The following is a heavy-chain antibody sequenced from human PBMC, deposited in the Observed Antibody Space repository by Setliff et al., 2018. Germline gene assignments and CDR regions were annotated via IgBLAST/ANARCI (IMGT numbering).Heavy chain of an antibody. D-gene: IGHD1-1*01. CDR2: IYYRGDT. V-gene: IGHV4-39*01. J-gene: IGHJ4*02. Sequence: ASETLSLTCTVSGGSVSNSGYYWAWIRQSPGKGLEWIGRIYYRGDTYYNASLKGRLTISVDTAQNQFSLRLTSVTAADTAVYYCARTGTYRYFDYWGQGALVTVSS. CDR3: ARTGTYRYFDY. CDR1: GGSVSNSGYY.